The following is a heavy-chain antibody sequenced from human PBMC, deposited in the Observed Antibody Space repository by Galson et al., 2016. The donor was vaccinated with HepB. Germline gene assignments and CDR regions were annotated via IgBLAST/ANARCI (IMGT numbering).Heavy chain of an antibody. CDR2: IGAAGDT. CDR1: GFTFSSYD. V-gene: IGHV3-13*01. D-gene: IGHD3-10*01. Sequence: SLRLSCAASGFTFSSYDMHWVRQATGEALEWVSDIGAAGDTYYPGSVKGRFTISRENAKNSLYLQMNSRRAGETAVYYCARAVNDYASGSYYAYWYFDLWGRGTLVTVSS. CDR3: ARAVNDYASGSYYAYWYFDL. J-gene: IGHJ2*01.